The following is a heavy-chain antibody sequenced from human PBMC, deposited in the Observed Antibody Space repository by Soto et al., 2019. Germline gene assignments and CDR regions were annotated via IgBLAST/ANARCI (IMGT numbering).Heavy chain of an antibody. J-gene: IGHJ4*02. Sequence: WETLSLTCAVYGGSFSGYYWSWIRQPPGKGLEWIGEINHSGSTNYNPSLKSRVTISVDTSKNQFSLKLSSVTAADTAVYYCARGLRFGGSGYYYWGQGTLVTVSS. D-gene: IGHD3-22*01. CDR3: ARGLRFGGSGYYY. CDR2: INHSGST. CDR1: GGSFSGYY. V-gene: IGHV4-34*01.